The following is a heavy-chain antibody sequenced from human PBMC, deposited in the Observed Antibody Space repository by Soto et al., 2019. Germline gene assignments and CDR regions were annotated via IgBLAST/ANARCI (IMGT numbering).Heavy chain of an antibody. CDR2: IYWDDSK. CDR3: AHKGPEDWPLDY. Sequence: HITLKESGPTLVRPTQTLTLTCAFSGFSLSTSGVGVGWIRQPPGKALEWLAVIYWDDSKHYSPSLRSRLTITKDTSKNQVVLTMTNMDPMDTGTYYCAHKGPEDWPLDYWGQGTLVTVSS. V-gene: IGHV2-5*02. J-gene: IGHJ4*02. CDR1: GFSLSTSGVG. D-gene: IGHD3-9*01.